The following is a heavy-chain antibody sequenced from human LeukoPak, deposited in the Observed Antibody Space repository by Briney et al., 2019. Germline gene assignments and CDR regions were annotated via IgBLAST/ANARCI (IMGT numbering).Heavy chain of an antibody. CDR1: GGSISSSSYY. CDR2: IYYSGST. D-gene: IGHD3-22*01. V-gene: IGHV4-39*01. Sequence: SETLSLTCTVSGGSISSSSYYWGWIRQPPGKGLERIGSIYYSGSTYYNPSLKSRVTISVDTSKNQFSLKMSSVTAADTAVYYCARHPVYYDFWSGNYDSSGYYYPRPYFDYWGQGTLVTVSS. J-gene: IGHJ4*02. CDR3: ARHPVYYDFWSGNYDSSGYYYPRPYFDY.